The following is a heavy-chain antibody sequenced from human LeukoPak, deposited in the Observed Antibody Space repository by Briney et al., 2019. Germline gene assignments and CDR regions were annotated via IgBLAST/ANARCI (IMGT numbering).Heavy chain of an antibody. CDR2: ISYNGSTK. V-gene: IGHV3-30*04. J-gene: IGHJ5*02. CDR3: AKGGIAAPNWFDP. CDR1: GFSFSSYA. D-gene: IGHD6-13*01. Sequence: GGSLRLSCAVSGFSFSSYAMHWVRQAPGKGLEWVTVISYNGSTKYYEDSVKGRFTISRDNSKNTLYLQMNSLRAEDTAVYYCAKGGIAAPNWFDPWGQGTLVTVSS.